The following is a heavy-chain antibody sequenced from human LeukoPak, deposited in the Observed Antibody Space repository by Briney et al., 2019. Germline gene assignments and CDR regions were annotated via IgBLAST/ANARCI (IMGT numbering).Heavy chain of an antibody. J-gene: IGHJ4*02. CDR3: ARDEPGGASYDFWSGYYLDY. V-gene: IGHV1-2*02. CDR1: GYTFTSYG. D-gene: IGHD3-3*01. Sequence: ASVKVSCKASGYTFTSYGISWVRQAPGQGLEWMGWINPNSGGTNYAQKFQGRVTMTRDTSISTAYMELSRLRSDDTAVYYCARDEPGGASYDFWSGYYLDYWGQGTLITVSS. CDR2: INPNSGGT.